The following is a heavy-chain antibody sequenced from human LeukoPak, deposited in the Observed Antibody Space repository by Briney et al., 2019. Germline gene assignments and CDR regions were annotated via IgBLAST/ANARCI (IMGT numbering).Heavy chain of an antibody. V-gene: IGHV4-39*07. Sequence: GSLRLSCAASGFTLSTHYMTWVRQAPGKGLEGIGSIYYTGSTYYNPSLKSRVTASLDTSKNQFSLKLSSVTAADTAVYYCARGPFQDDILTGYPLTAVAFDYWGQGTLVTVSS. CDR2: IYYTGST. J-gene: IGHJ4*02. D-gene: IGHD3-9*01. CDR3: ARGPFQDDILTGYPLTAVAFDY. CDR1: GFTLSTHY.